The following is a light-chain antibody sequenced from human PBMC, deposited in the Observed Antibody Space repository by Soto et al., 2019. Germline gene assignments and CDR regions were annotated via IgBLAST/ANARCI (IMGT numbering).Light chain of an antibody. V-gene: IGKV3-20*01. Sequence: DIVLTQSPGTLSLSPGERATLSCRASQSVSKWYVAWYQVKPGQAPRLVIYGASSRATGIPDRFSGGGSGTEFTLTISSLQSEDFEVYYCQQYNSWPLTFGGGTKVDIK. CDR1: QSVSKWY. J-gene: IGKJ4*01. CDR3: QQYNSWPLT. CDR2: GAS.